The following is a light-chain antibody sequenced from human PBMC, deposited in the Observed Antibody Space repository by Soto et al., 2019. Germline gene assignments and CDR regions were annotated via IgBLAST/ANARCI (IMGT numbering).Light chain of an antibody. J-gene: IGLJ2*01. V-gene: IGLV7-46*01. Sequence: QAVVTQEPSLTVSPGGTVTLTCGSSTGAVTSAHYPYWFQQKPGQAPRTLIYDTNNKHSWTPARFTGSLLGDKGALTLSGAQPEDEADYYCLLSYSGPLGVRVVCGGGTKLTVL. CDR3: LLSYSGPLGVRVV. CDR1: TGAVTSAHY. CDR2: DTN.